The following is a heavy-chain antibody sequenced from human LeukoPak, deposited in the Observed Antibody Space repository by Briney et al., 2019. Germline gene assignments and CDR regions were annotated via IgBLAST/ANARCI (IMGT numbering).Heavy chain of an antibody. CDR1: GGSISSGGYS. D-gene: IGHD2-21*02. J-gene: IGHJ2*01. CDR3: ASRLVVTAGWYFDL. V-gene: IGHV4-30-2*01. Sequence: SQTLSLTCAVSGGSISSGGYSWRWIRQPPGKGLEWIGYIYHSGSTYYNPSLKSRVTVSVDRSKNQFSLKLSSVTAADPAVYYCASRLVVTAGWYFDLWGRGTLVTVSS. CDR2: IYHSGST.